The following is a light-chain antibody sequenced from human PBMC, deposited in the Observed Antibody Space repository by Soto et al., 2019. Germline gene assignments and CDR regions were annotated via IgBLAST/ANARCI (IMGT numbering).Light chain of an antibody. CDR2: EGT. J-gene: IGLJ2*01. Sequence: QSALTQPASVSGSPGQSITMSCTGSSSDVGNYNLVSWYQQHPGKAPKLMIYEGTKRPSGVSNRFSGSKSGNTASLTISGLQAEDEAIYYCSSYAGSVVVFGGGTQLTVL. V-gene: IGLV2-23*01. CDR1: SSDVGNYNL. CDR3: SSYAGSVVV.